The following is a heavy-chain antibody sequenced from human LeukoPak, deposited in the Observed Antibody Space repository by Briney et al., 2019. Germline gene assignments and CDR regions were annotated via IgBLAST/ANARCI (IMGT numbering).Heavy chain of an antibody. CDR2: ISYDGSNK. V-gene: IGHV3-30*03. CDR1: GFTFSSYG. D-gene: IGHD4-23*01. J-gene: IGHJ4*02. Sequence: GGSLRLSCAASGFTFSSYGMHWVRQAPGKGLEWVAVISYDGSNKYYADSVKGRFTISRDNSKNTLYLQMNSLRAEDTAVYYCARRAGGYSHPYDYWGQGILVTVSS. CDR3: ARRAGGYSHPYDY.